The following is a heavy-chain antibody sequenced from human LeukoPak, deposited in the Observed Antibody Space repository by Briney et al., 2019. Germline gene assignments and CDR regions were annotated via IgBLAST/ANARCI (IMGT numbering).Heavy chain of an antibody. CDR3: ARDLSGGYSFDY. J-gene: IGHJ4*02. Sequence: GGSLRLSCAASGFTFSNYGMRCVRQAPGKGLEWVAVISYDGSKKDYADSVKGRFTISRDKSENTLYLQMNSLRAEDTAVYYCARDLSGGYSFDYWGQGTLVTVSS. D-gene: IGHD2-15*01. V-gene: IGHV3-30-3*01. CDR1: GFTFSNYG. CDR2: ISYDGSKK.